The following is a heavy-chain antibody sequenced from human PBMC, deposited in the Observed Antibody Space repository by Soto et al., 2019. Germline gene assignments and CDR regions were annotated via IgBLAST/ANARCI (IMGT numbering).Heavy chain of an antibody. CDR1: GGTFSSYT. D-gene: IGHD6-13*01. V-gene: IGHV1-69*08. CDR3: ARDPGYPQTRRRTAPADY. Sequence: QVQLVQSGAEVKKPGSSVKVSCKASGGTFSSYTISWVRQAPGQGLEWMGRIIPILGIANYAQKFQGRVTITADKSTSTAYMELSSLRSEDTAVYYCARDPGYPQTRRRTAPADYWGQGTLVTVSS. CDR2: IIPILGIA. J-gene: IGHJ4*02.